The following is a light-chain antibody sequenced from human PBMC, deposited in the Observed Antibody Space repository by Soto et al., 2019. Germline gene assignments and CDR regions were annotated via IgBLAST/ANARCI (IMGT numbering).Light chain of an antibody. CDR3: LQYNERPQK. V-gene: IGKV3-15*01. Sequence: EIVMTQSPATLSVSPGGRAILSCRASQSVGYYLAWYQQRPGQAPRLLIFGSSTRAPGIPSRFSGSGSGTDFTLTISSLQSEDLAVYYCLQYNERPQKFGQGTNVEI. J-gene: IGKJ1*01. CDR2: GSS. CDR1: QSVGYY.